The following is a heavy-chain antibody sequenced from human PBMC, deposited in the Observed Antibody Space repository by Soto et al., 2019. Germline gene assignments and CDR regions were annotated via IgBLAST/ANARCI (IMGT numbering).Heavy chain of an antibody. CDR2: TIPIFGTA. CDR3: ARRASPAYYFDY. J-gene: IGHJ4*02. Sequence: QGLEWMGGTIPIFGTANYAQKFQGRVTITADESTSTAYMELSSLRSEDTAVYYCARRASPAYYFDYWGQGTLVTVSS. V-gene: IGHV1-69*01. D-gene: IGHD6-6*01.